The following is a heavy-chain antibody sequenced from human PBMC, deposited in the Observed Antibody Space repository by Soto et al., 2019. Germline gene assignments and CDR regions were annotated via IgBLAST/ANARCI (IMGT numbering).Heavy chain of an antibody. Sequence: HPGGSLRLSCAASGFTFSSYAMSWVRQAPGKGLEWVSAISGSGGSTYYADSVKGRFTISRDNSKNTLYLQMNSLRAEDTAVYYCAKEDLGSGATRHGRYYYYGMDVWGQGTTVTVSS. V-gene: IGHV3-23*01. D-gene: IGHD1-26*01. J-gene: IGHJ6*02. CDR3: AKEDLGSGATRHGRYYYYGMDV. CDR1: GFTFSSYA. CDR2: ISGSGGST.